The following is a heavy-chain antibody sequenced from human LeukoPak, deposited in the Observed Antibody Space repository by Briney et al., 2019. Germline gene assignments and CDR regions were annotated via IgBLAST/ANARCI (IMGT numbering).Heavy chain of an antibody. CDR3: ARDIVVVPAAMGRPSCDY. D-gene: IGHD2-2*01. CDR1: GYTFTSYG. J-gene: IGHJ4*02. Sequence: GASVKVSCKASGYTFTSYGISWVRQAPGQGLEWMGWISAYNGNTNYAQKLQGRVTMTTDTSTSTAYMELSSLRSEDTAVYYCARDIVVVPAAMGRPSCDYWGQGTLVTVSS. V-gene: IGHV1-18*01. CDR2: ISAYNGNT.